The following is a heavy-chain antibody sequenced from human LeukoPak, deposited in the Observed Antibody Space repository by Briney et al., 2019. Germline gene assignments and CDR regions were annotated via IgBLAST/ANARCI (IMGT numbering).Heavy chain of an antibody. Sequence: SETLSLTCTVSGGSVNGGDHYWSWIRQPPGKGLEWIGYFYRSGTTYYNPSLKSRVTILVDRSKNQLSLKLTSVTAADTAVYYCARDGRRTGTSDYWGQGTLVTVSS. D-gene: IGHD2-15*01. CDR2: FYRSGTT. V-gene: IGHV4-30-2*01. CDR3: ARDGRRTGTSDY. CDR1: GGSVNGGDHY. J-gene: IGHJ4*02.